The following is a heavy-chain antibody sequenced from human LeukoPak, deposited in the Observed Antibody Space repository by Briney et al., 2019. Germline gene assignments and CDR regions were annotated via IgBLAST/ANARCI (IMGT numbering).Heavy chain of an antibody. CDR3: ARESSGYCSGGSCDWFDP. V-gene: IGHV1-69*06. CDR1: GGTFSSYA. D-gene: IGHD2-15*01. CDR2: IIPIFGTA. J-gene: IGHJ5*02. Sequence: GASVKVSCKASGGTFSSYAISWVRQAPGQGLEWMGGIIPIFGTANYAQKFQGRVTITADKPTSTAYMELSSLRSEDTAVYYCARESSGYCSGGSCDWFDPWGQGTLVTVSS.